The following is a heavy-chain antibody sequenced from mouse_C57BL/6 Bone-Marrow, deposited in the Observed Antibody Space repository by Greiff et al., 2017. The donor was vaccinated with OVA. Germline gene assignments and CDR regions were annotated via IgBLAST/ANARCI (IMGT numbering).Heavy chain of an antibody. J-gene: IGHJ2*01. D-gene: IGHD2-5*01. V-gene: IGHV5-2*01. CDR3: ARRHYYSNFHFDY. CDR2: INSDGGST. Sequence: EVQVVESGGGLVQPGESLKLSCESNEYEFPSHDMSWVRKTPEKRLELVAAINSDGGSTYYPDTMERRFIISRDKTKKTLYLQMSSLRSEDTALYYCARRHYYSNFHFDYWGQGTTLTVSS. CDR1: EYEFPSHD.